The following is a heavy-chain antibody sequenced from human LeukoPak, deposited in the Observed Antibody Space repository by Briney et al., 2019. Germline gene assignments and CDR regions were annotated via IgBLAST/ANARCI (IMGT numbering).Heavy chain of an antibody. CDR1: GFTFSRYW. J-gene: IGHJ4*02. CDR2: IKYDGSED. V-gene: IGHV3-7*01. CDR3: KSGGAAPGSFDY. D-gene: IGHD1-1*01. Sequence: GGSLRLSCAASGFTFSRYWMSWMRQAPGKGLEWVANIKYDGSEDYYVDSVKGRFTISRDNAKNTLYLQLNSLRVEDTAVYYCKSGGAAPGSFDYWGQGTLVTVSP.